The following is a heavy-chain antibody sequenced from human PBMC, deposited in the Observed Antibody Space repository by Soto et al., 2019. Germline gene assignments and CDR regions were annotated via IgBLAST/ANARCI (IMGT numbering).Heavy chain of an antibody. CDR2: IYYTWST. V-gene: IGHV4-61*01. CDR3: ARSGSGSGWL. D-gene: IGHD6-19*01. CDR1: GGSVSSGRFY. Sequence: QVQLQESGPGLVKPSETLSLGCTVSGGSVSSGRFYWSWIRQPPGNGLEWIGYIYYTWSTKYNTSLKSRVTISVDTSKNQFSLKLTSVTAADTAVYYCARSGSGSGWLGGQGTLVTVSS. J-gene: IGHJ4*02.